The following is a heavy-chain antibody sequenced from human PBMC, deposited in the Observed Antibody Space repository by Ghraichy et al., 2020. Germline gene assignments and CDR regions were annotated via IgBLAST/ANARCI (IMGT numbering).Heavy chain of an antibody. CDR3: AKDIFPQGATRWSALDI. CDR1: GFNFNDYA. D-gene: IGHD1-26*01. Sequence: LNSSCAASGFNFNDYAMHWVRQAPGRGLEWVSGINWNSDSIRYADAVEGRFTISRDNAKQSLYLQMNSLRDEDSALYYCAKDIFPQGATRWSALDIWGPGTVVTDSS. CDR2: INWNSDSI. V-gene: IGHV3-9*01. J-gene: IGHJ3*02.